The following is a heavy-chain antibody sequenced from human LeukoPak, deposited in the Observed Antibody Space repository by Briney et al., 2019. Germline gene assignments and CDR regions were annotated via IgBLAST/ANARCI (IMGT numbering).Heavy chain of an antibody. V-gene: IGHV4-34*12. CDR3: ARLGYSSGWLPLPKWLDP. Sequence: SETLSLTCDVFGQSFSSYSWAWTWIRQTPGEGLEWIGGIIESEARDASYNPSLESRVSIEMDTSKKQFSLTLTSMTAADTAIYYCARLGYSSGWLPLPKWLDPWGQGILVTVST. D-gene: IGHD6-19*01. CDR1: GQSFSSYS. CDR2: IIESEARDA. J-gene: IGHJ5*02.